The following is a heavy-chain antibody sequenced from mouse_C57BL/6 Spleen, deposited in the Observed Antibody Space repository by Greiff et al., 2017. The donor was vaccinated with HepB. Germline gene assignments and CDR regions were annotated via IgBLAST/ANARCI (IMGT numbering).Heavy chain of an antibody. CDR3: VRHGYYYFDY. J-gene: IGHJ2*01. CDR2: IRSKSNNYAT. Sequence: EVKLQESGGGLVQPKGSLKLSCAASGFSFNTYAMNWVRQAPGKGLEWVARIRSKSNNYATYYADSVKDRFTISRDDSESMLYLQMNNLKTEDTAMYYCVRHGYYYFDYWGQGTTLTVSS. CDR1: GFSFNTYA. V-gene: IGHV10-1*01. D-gene: IGHD2-3*01.